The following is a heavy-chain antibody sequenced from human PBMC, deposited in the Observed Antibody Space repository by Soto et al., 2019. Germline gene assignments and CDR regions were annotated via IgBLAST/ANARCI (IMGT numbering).Heavy chain of an antibody. V-gene: IGHV4-34*01. Sequence: PSETLSLTCAVYGGSFSGYYWSWIRQPPGKGLEWIGEINHSGSTNYNPSLKSRVTISVDTSKNQFSLKLSSVTAADTAVYYCARGRGLYYYYYMDAWGKGTTVTVSS. CDR1: GGSFSGYY. CDR3: ARGRGLYYYYYMDA. CDR2: INHSGST. D-gene: IGHD3-10*01. J-gene: IGHJ6*03.